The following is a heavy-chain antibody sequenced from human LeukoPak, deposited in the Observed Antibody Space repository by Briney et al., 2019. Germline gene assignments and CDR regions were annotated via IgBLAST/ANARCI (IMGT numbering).Heavy chain of an antibody. CDR1: GYTFTGYY. V-gene: IGHV1-46*01. Sequence: GASVKVSCKASGYTFTGYYMHWVRQAPGQGLEWMGIINPSGGSTSYAQKFQGRVTMTRDTSTSTVYMELSSLRSEDTAVYYCARDAAVAGQDYYFDYWGQGTLVTVSS. CDR2: INPSGGST. J-gene: IGHJ4*02. CDR3: ARDAAVAGQDYYFDY. D-gene: IGHD6-19*01.